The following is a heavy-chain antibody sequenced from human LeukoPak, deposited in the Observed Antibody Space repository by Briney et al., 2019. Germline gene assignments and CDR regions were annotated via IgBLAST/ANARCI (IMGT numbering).Heavy chain of an antibody. D-gene: IGHD6-19*01. CDR1: GFTFSRYS. J-gene: IGHJ4*02. CDR2: ISTTNSYI. CDR3: ARDQQWLDTEGGFDY. V-gene: IGHV3-21*01. Sequence: GGSLRLSCAASGFTFSRYSMHWVRQAPGEGLEWGSSISTTNSYIYYADSVKGRFAISRDNAKNSLYLQMNSLRAEDTAIYYCARDQQWLDTEGGFDYWGQGTLVAVSS.